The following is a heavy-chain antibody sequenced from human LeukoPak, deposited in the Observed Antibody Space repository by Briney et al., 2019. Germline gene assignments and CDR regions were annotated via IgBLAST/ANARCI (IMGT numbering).Heavy chain of an antibody. J-gene: IGHJ4*02. CDR3: ARGTTVRGVNSLAY. Sequence: GASVKVSCKASGYTFTSYDINWVRQATGQGLEWMGWMNPNSGNTGYAQKFQGRVTMTRNTSISTAYMELSSLRSEDTAVYYCARGTTVRGVNSLAYWGQGTLVTVSS. CDR2: MNPNSGNT. D-gene: IGHD3-10*01. V-gene: IGHV1-8*01. CDR1: GYTFTSYD.